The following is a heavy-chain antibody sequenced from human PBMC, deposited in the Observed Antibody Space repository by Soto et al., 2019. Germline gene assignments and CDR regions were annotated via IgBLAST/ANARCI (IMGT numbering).Heavy chain of an antibody. D-gene: IGHD3-3*01. CDR2: IYHSGST. Sequence: SETLSLTCTVAGVSISSYYWSWIRQPAGKGLEWIAYIYHSGSTYYNPSLKSRVAMSVDTSSNQFSLSLSSVTAADTAVYYCARVISEDRTTISGAVIGTMDVWGQGTTVTVSS. CDR1: GVSISSYY. V-gene: IGHV4-59*06. J-gene: IGHJ6*02. CDR3: ARVISEDRTTISGAVIGTMDV.